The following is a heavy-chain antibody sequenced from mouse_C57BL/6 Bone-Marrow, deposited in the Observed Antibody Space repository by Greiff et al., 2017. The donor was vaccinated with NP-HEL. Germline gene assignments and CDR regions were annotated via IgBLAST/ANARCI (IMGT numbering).Heavy chain of an antibody. Sequence: QVQLQQSGAELVRPGASVKLSCKASGYTFTDYYINWVKQRPGQGLEWIARIYPGSGNTYYNEKFKGKATLTAEKSSSTAYMQLSSLTSEDSAVYFCAREEVGAMDYWGQGTSVTVSS. D-gene: IGHD1-1*02. V-gene: IGHV1-76*01. CDR2: IYPGSGNT. CDR1: GYTFTDYY. CDR3: AREEVGAMDY. J-gene: IGHJ4*01.